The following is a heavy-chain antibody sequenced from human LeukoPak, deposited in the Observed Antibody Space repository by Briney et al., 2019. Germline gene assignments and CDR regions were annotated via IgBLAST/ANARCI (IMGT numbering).Heavy chain of an antibody. Sequence: GGSLRLSCAASGFTFSDYWMYWVRQAPGEGLVWISNINEYGTTTYADPVKGRFTVSRDNAKNILYLQMNSLRPEDTAVHYCARVRGGNWGQGTLVTVSS. CDR1: GFTFSDYW. CDR3: ARVRGGN. D-gene: IGHD3-16*01. V-gene: IGHV3-74*01. J-gene: IGHJ4*02. CDR2: INEYGTT.